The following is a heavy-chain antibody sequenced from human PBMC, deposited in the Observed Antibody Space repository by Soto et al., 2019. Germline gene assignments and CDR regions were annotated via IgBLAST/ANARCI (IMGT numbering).Heavy chain of an antibody. Sequence: ASVKVSCKASGYTFTSYYMHWVRQAPGQGLEWMGIINPSGGSTSYAQKFQGRVTMTRDTSTGTVYMELSSLRSEDTAVYYCARDYQKLLLLGPLLDYWGQGTLVTVSS. J-gene: IGHJ4*02. CDR2: INPSGGST. CDR1: GYTFTSYY. V-gene: IGHV1-46*01. D-gene: IGHD3-22*01. CDR3: ARDYQKLLLLGPLLDY.